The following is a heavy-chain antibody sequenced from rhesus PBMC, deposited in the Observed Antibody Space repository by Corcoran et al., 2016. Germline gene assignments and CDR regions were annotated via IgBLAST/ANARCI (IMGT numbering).Heavy chain of an antibody. D-gene: IGHD3-3*01. CDR1: GGSISSKY. CDR2: ICGSGGSS. CDR3: ARDRGSLQYLDWLLFFDY. V-gene: IGHV4-160*01. J-gene: IGHJ4*01. Sequence: QVQLQESGAGLVKPSETLSLTCAVCGGSISSKYWSWIRQPPGKGLEWIGRICGSGGSSDYNPSLNSRVTISTDTSKNQFSLKLSSLTAADTAVYYCARDRGSLQYLDWLLFFDYWGQGVLVTVSS.